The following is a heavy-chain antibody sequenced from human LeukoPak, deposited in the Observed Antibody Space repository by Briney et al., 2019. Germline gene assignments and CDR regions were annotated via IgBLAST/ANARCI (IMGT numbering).Heavy chain of an antibody. J-gene: IGHJ4*02. CDR3: ARGYCSSTDCHLARHFEY. CDR2: ISSRGSTR. D-gene: IGHD2-2*01. Sequence: PGGSLRLSCVASGFTFSSYEMNWVRQAPGKGLEWVSYISSRGSTRYYADSVKGRFTISRDNAKNSLYLQMDSLREEDTAVYYCARGYCSSTDCHLARHFEYWGQGTLVTVSS. V-gene: IGHV3-48*03. CDR1: GFTFSSYE.